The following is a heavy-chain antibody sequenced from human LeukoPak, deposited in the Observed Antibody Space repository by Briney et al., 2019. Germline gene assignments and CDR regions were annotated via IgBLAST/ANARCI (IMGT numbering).Heavy chain of an antibody. D-gene: IGHD6-19*01. J-gene: IGHJ4*02. CDR3: ARVAVAGPAKDY. Sequence: GGSLRLSCAASGFTFSSYSMSWVRQAPGKGLEWVSSISSSSSYIYYADSVKGRFTISRDNAKNSLYLQMNSLRAEDTAVYYCARVAVAGPAKDYWGQGTLVTVSS. CDR1: GFTFSSYS. V-gene: IGHV3-21*01. CDR2: ISSSSSYI.